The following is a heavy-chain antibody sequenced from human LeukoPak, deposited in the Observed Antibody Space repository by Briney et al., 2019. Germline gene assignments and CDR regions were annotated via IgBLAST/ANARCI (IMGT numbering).Heavy chain of an antibody. CDR3: ARKTDSGSNWFDP. V-gene: IGHV3-74*01. CDR2: INGDGSST. Sequence: GGPLRLSCAASGFTFSRYWMNWVRQVPGKGLVWVSRINGDGSSTSYADSVKGRFTISRDNAKDTLYLQMNSLRPEDTAVYYCARKTDSGSNWFDPWGQGTLVTVSS. J-gene: IGHJ5*02. CDR1: GFTFSRYW. D-gene: IGHD3-10*01.